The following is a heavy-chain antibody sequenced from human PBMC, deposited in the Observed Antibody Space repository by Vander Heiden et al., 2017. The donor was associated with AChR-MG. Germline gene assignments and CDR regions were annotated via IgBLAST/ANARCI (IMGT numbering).Heavy chain of an antibody. D-gene: IGHD5-18*01. CDR2: ISGSGGRT. CDR1: GFTFSSYA. CDR3: AKNTAMVTDWFDP. J-gene: IGHJ5*02. Sequence: EVQLLESGGGLVQPRGSLRLSCAASGFTFSSYAMRWVRQPPGKGLEWVSAISGSGGRTYYADAVKGRFTISRDNSKNTLYLQMNRMRAEDTAVYYFAKNTAMVTDWFDPWGQGTLVTVSS. V-gene: IGHV3-23*01.